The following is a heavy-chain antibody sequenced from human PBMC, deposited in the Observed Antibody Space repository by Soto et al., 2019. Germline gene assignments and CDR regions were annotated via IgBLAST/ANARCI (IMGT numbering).Heavy chain of an antibody. J-gene: IGHJ4*02. CDR3: AKDLRTPGPFYYDSSGYLPRDS. CDR1: GFTFSSYG. V-gene: IGHV3-30*18. Sequence: QVQLVESGGGVVQPGRSLRLSCAASGFTFSSYGMHWVRQAPGKGLEWVAVISYDGINKYYTDSVKGRFTISRDNSKNTLFLQMTSLRAEDTAVYYCAKDLRTPGPFYYDSSGYLPRDSWGQGTLVTVSS. CDR2: ISYDGINK. D-gene: IGHD3-22*01.